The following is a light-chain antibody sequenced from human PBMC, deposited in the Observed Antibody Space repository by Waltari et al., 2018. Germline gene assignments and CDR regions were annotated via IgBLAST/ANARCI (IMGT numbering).Light chain of an antibody. CDR2: EVS. CDR3: SSYTTSSAPGV. J-gene: IGLJ1*01. V-gene: IGLV2-14*01. Sequence: QSDLTQPASVSGSPGQSITISCSGTASDVGAYDFVSLYQQHPGKAPHLIIYEVSNRPSGISNRFSASKSGNTASLTISGLQAEDEADYYCSSYTTSSAPGVFGTGTRVTVL. CDR1: ASDVGAYDF.